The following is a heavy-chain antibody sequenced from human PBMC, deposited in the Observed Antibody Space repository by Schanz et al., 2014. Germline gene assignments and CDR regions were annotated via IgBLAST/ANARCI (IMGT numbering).Heavy chain of an antibody. V-gene: IGHV1-18*01. CDR1: GYTFTSHG. D-gene: IGHD3-16*01. CDR3: AKDLYNYGIFDS. CDR2: INGYNGHT. J-gene: IGHJ5*01. Sequence: QLQLVQSGAEVKKPGASVKVSCKASGYTFTSHGISWVRQAPGQGLEWMGWINGYNGHTLYAQKFQGRVTMTTDTSTSTSYMELTSLRFDDTAVYYCAKDLYNYGIFDSWGQGTLVTVSS.